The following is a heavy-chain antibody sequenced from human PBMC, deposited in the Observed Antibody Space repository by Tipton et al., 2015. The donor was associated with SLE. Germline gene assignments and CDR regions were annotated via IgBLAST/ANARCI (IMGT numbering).Heavy chain of an antibody. CDR1: GGSVSSYY. CDR2: VYLSGST. J-gene: IGHJ5*02. Sequence: GLVKPSETLSLTCTVSGGSVSSYYWSWIRQPPGKGLEWIANVYLSGSTHYNPSLKSRVTISLDTSKNQFSLRLNSVTAADTAVYYCARGAARWFDPWGQGTLVTVSS. CDR3: ARGAARWFDP. D-gene: IGHD6-13*01. V-gene: IGHV4-4*08.